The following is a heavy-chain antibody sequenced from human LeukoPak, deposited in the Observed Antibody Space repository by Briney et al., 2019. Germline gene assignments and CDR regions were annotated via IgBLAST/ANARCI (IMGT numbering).Heavy chain of an antibody. J-gene: IGHJ4*02. V-gene: IGHV1-2*02. Sequence: ASVKVSCKASGYTFTAFLMHWVRQAPGQGLEWMGWINPNSGGTNYAQKFQGRVTMTRDTSISTAYMELSRLRSDDTAMYYCARSSGWKYNIDYWGQGTLVTVSS. CDR2: INPNSGGT. CDR1: GYTFTAFL. D-gene: IGHD6-19*01. CDR3: ARSSGWKYNIDY.